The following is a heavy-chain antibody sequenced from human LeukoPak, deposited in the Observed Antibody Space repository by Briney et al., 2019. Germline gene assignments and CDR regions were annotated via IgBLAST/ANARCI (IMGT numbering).Heavy chain of an antibody. CDR2: LYSDGNT. CDR3: AKDHVLLSY. CDR1: GFTVITND. V-gene: IGHV3-53*01. D-gene: IGHD3-10*01. Sequence: GGSLRLSCAASGFTVITNDMTWVRQAPGKGLEWVSVLYSDGNTKYADSVQGRFTISRDNSKNTLYLEMNSLSPDDTAVYYCAKDHVLLSYWGQGTLVTVSS. J-gene: IGHJ4*02.